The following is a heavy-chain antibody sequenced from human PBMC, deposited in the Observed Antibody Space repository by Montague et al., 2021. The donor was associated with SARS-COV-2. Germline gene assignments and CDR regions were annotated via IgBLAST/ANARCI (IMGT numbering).Heavy chain of an antibody. CDR2: ISYSGNT. CDR3: ARVGSSGWYAPGYFDY. D-gene: IGHD6-19*01. J-gene: IGHJ4*02. CDR1: GGSISSSSYY. Sequence: SETLSLTYTVSGGSISSSSYYWGWIRQPPGKGLEWIGSISYSGNTYYNPSLKGRVTISVDTSKHQFSLRLSSVTAADTAVYYCARVGSSGWYAPGYFDYWGQGTLVTVSS. V-gene: IGHV4-39*01.